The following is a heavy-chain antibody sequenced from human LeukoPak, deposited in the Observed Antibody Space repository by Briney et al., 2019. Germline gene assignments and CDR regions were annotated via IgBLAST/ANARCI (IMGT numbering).Heavy chain of an antibody. Sequence: GASVKVSCKASGYTFTSYGISWVRQAPGQGLEWMGWISAHNGNTKFAQRLQGRVTMTTDTSTSTAYMELTSLRSDDTAVYYCARGVSPYDASALWGQGTLVTVSS. J-gene: IGHJ4*02. D-gene: IGHD3-16*01. CDR3: ARGVSPYDASAL. CDR1: GYTFTSYG. V-gene: IGHV1-18*01. CDR2: ISAHNGNT.